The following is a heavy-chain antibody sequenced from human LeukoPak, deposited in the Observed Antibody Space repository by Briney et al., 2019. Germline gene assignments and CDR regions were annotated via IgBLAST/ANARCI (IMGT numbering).Heavy chain of an antibody. CDR2: MNPNSGNT. V-gene: IGHV1-8*02. CDR3: ARYALRYFDWLLYVGGGLGY. J-gene: IGHJ4*02. Sequence: ASLKVSCKASGYTFLHYDFNWVRQAPGHGLEWVGWMNPNSGNTGYAQRFQGRVTMTRNTSISTAYMELSSLRAEDTAVYYCARYALRYFDWLLYVGGGLGYWGQGTLVTVSS. D-gene: IGHD3-9*01. CDR1: GYTFLHYD.